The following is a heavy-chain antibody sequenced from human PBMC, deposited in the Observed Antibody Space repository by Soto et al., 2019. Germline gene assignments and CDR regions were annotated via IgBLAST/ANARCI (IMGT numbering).Heavy chain of an antibody. V-gene: IGHV3-48*01. J-gene: IGHJ4*02. CDR1: GFTVSSKY. Sequence: GGSLRLSCAASGFTVSSKYMTWVRQAPGKGLEWVSHISSSSSTIYYAESVRGRFSISRDNAKNSLYLQMSSLRGEDTAVYYCETSFITTVGKTAWSQGTQVTVSS. CDR2: ISSSSSTI. D-gene: IGHD1-1*01. CDR3: ETSFITTVGKTA.